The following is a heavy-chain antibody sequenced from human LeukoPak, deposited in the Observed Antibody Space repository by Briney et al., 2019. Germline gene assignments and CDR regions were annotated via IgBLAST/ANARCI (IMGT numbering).Heavy chain of an antibody. Sequence: ASETLSLTCTVSGGSISSYYWSWIRQPPGKGLEWVGYIYYSGSTNYNPSLKSRVTISVDTSKNQFSLKLSSVTAADTAVYYCVRLGELSLLPDYYMDVWGKGTTVTVSS. J-gene: IGHJ6*03. V-gene: IGHV4-59*01. D-gene: IGHD3-16*02. CDR1: GGSISSYY. CDR3: VRLGELSLLPDYYMDV. CDR2: IYYSGST.